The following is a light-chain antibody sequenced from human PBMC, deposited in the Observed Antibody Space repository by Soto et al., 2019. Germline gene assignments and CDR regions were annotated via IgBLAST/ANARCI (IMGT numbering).Light chain of an antibody. Sequence: NRVNIPCRASQTITTWMAWYQQKPGKAPKLLVYDASTLQSGVATRFSGSGSGTEFTLIISGLQPEDFATYYCQQYTTHPWTFGQGTKVDI. CDR1: QTITTW. V-gene: IGKV1-5*01. CDR3: QQYTTHPWT. CDR2: DAS. J-gene: IGKJ1*01.